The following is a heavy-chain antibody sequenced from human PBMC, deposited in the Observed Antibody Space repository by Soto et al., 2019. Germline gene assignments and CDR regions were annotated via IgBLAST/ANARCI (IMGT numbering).Heavy chain of an antibody. CDR3: ARSVDIVATIDY. J-gene: IGHJ4*02. Sequence: ETLSLTCTVSGGSISSSSYYWGWIRQPPGKGLEWIGSIYYSGSTYYNPSLKSRVTISVDTSKNQFSLKLSSVTAADTAVYYCARSVDIVATIDYWGQGTLVTVSS. V-gene: IGHV4-39*01. CDR2: IYYSGST. D-gene: IGHD5-12*01. CDR1: GGSISSSSYY.